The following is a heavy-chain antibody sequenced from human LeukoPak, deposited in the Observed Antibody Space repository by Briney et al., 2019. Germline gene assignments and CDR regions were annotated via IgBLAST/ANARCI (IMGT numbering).Heavy chain of an antibody. CDR3: ARSSFARWFDP. J-gene: IGHJ5*02. CDR2: ISSSSSYI. D-gene: IGHD6-13*01. V-gene: IGHV3-21*01. Sequence: GSLRLSCAASGFTFSSYSMNWVRQAPGKGLEWVSSISSSSSYIYYADSVKGRFTISRDDAKNSLYLQMNSLRAEDTAVYYCARSSFARWFDPWGQGTLVTVSS. CDR1: GFTFSSYS.